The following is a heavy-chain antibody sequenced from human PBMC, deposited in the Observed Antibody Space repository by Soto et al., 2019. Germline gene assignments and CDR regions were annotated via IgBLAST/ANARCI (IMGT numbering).Heavy chain of an antibody. Sequence: ASVKVSCKAAGGTFSSYAISWVRQARGQGLEWMGGIIPIFGTANYAQKFQGRVTITADESTSTAYMELSSLRSEDTAVYYCARVMRTGYYYYGMDVWGQGTTVTVSS. CDR3: ARVMRTGYYYYGMDV. CDR1: GGTFSSYA. D-gene: IGHD3-16*01. V-gene: IGHV1-69*13. CDR2: IIPIFGTA. J-gene: IGHJ6*02.